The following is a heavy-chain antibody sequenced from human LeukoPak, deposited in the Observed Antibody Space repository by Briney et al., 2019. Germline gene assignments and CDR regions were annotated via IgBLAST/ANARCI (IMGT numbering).Heavy chain of an antibody. CDR3: ARTSVRLRSYYVD. Sequence: ASVKVSCKASGYTFTSYGISWVRQAPGQGLEWMGWISTYNGNTNYAQKFQGRVTMTRNTSISTAYMELSSLRSEDTAVYYCARTSVRLRSYYVDWGQGTLVTVSS. V-gene: IGHV1-18*01. CDR2: ISTYNGNT. CDR1: GYTFTSYG. D-gene: IGHD1-26*01. J-gene: IGHJ4*02.